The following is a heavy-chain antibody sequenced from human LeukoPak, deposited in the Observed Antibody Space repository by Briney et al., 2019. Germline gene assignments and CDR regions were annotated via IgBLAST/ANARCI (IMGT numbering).Heavy chain of an antibody. CDR2: ISSGGGT. V-gene: IGHV3-23*01. CDR1: GFTFSSYA. D-gene: IGHD6-13*01. CDR3: AKDGYSNSRYDWFDP. J-gene: IGHJ5*02. Sequence: GGSLRLSCAASGFTFSSYAMSWVRQAPGKGLEWVSGISSGGGTYYADSVKGRFTISRDNSKNTLYLQMNNLRAEDTAVHYCAKDGYSNSRYDWFDPWGQGTLVTVSS.